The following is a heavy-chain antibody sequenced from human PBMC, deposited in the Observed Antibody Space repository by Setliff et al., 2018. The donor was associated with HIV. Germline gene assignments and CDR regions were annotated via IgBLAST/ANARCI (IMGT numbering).Heavy chain of an antibody. CDR1: GYPFTKYG. CDR2: ISAFSGNT. V-gene: IGHV1-18*01. Sequence: GASVKVSCKTSGYPFTKYGIIWVRQAPGQGLEWAGLISAFSGNTNSAQKVQGRVTMTTDTSTTTAYMELRSLRSEDTAVYYCARVPQDTYNYPFSYSYYMDVWGKGTTVTVSS. D-gene: IGHD3-16*01. J-gene: IGHJ6*03. CDR3: ARVPQDTYNYPFSYSYYMDV.